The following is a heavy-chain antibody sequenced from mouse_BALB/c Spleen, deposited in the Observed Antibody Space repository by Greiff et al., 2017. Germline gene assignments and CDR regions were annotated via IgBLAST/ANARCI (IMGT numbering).Heavy chain of an antibody. Sequence: EVQLVESGPGLVKPSQSLSLTCTVTGYSITSDYAWNWIRQFPGNKQEWMGYISYSGSTSYNPSLKSRISITRDTSKNQFFLQLNSVTTEDTATYYCAREAGTEFAYWGQGTLVTVSA. J-gene: IGHJ3*01. CDR2: ISYSGST. V-gene: IGHV3-2*02. D-gene: IGHD4-1*01. CDR1: GYSITSDYA. CDR3: AREAGTEFAY.